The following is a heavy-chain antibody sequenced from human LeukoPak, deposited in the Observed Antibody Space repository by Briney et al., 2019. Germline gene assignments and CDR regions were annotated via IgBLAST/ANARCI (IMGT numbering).Heavy chain of an antibody. J-gene: IGHJ4*02. Sequence: GGSLRLSCAASGFTFSSYAMHWVRQAPGKGLEWVAVISYDGSNKYYADSVKGRFTISRDNSKNTLYLQMNSLRAEDTAVYYCASFGDDSSGYYSALGYWGREPWSPSPQ. CDR1: GFTFSSYA. CDR3: ASFGDDSSGYYSALGY. D-gene: IGHD3-22*01. V-gene: IGHV3-30-3*01. CDR2: ISYDGSNK.